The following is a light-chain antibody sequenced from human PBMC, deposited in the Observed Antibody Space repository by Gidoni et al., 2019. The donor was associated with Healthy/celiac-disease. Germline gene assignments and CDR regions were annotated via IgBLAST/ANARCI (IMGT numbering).Light chain of an antibody. V-gene: IGKV1-39*01. Sequence: DIQMTQSPSSLSASVGDRVTITCRASQSISSYLNWYQQKPGKDPKLLIYAASSLQSGVPSRFSGSGSGTDFTLTISSLQPEDFATYYCQQSYSTTFGQGTKLEIK. CDR1: QSISSY. CDR3: QQSYSTT. CDR2: AAS. J-gene: IGKJ2*01.